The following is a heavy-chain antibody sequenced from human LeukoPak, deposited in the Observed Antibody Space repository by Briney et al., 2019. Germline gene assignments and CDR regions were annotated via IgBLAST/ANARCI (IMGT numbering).Heavy chain of an antibody. J-gene: IGHJ4*02. D-gene: IGHD2-2*01. Sequence: GGSLRLSCAASGFTFSRYWMSWVRQAPGKGLEWVASIKQDGSEKYYVDSVKGRFTISRDNVKNSLYLQMNSLRAEDTAVYYCARGTSTSHYWGQGTLVTVSS. CDR2: IKQDGSEK. CDR3: ARGTSTSHY. CDR1: GFTFSRYW. V-gene: IGHV3-7*01.